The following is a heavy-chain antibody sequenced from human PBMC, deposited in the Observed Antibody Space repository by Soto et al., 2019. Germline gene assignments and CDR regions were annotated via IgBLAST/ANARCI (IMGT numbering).Heavy chain of an antibody. V-gene: IGHV3-48*03. D-gene: IGHD2-21*01. CDR3: ARDSYCGGATCNLPNSLDY. Sequence: EVQLVESGGGLVQPGGSLRLSCAASGFTYSSYEMNWVRQAPGKGLEWVSYISSSGTTMYYTDSVRGRFTISRDNAKNSLYLQMNILRAEDTAVYFCARDSYCGGATCNLPNSLDYWGQGTLVTVSS. J-gene: IGHJ4*02. CDR1: GFTYSSYE. CDR2: ISSSGTTM.